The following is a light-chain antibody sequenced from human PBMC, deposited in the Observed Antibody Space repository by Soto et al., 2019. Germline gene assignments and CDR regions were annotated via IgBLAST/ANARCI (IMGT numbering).Light chain of an antibody. J-gene: IGKJ1*01. Sequence: EIVLTQSPGTLSLSPGERATLSCRASQSVSSSFLAWYQQKPGQAPRLLIYGASSRATGIPDTFSGSGSGTDFTLTISRLEPEAFAVYYCQQYDSSPWTFGHGTKVEIK. V-gene: IGKV3-20*01. CDR2: GAS. CDR3: QQYDSSPWT. CDR1: QSVSSSF.